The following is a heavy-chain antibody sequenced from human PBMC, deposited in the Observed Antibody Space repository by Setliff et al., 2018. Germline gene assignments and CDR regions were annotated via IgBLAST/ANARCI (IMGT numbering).Heavy chain of an antibody. V-gene: IGHV4-38-2*02. CDR1: GDSISSTYH. J-gene: IGHJ4*02. CDR3: AKDPPGYDGHDY. D-gene: IGHD5-12*01. CDR2: IYHSGNT. Sequence: SETLSLTCNVSGDSISSTYHWGWIRQSPGKGLEWIGTIYHSGNTYYNPSLNSRLTISVDTSKNQFSLRLTSVTAADTAIYYCAKDPPGYDGHDYWGQGTLVTVSS.